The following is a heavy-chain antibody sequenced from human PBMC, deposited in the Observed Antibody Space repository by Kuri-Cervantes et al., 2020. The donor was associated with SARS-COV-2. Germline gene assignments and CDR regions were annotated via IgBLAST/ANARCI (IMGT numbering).Heavy chain of an antibody. Sequence: SETLSLTCTVSGGSISSYYWSWIRQPAGKGLEWIGRIYTSGSTNYNPSLQSRVTMSVDTSKNQFSLKLSSVTAADTAVYYCARSPLGRYNWNDDSLDYWGQGTLVTVSS. CDR3: ARSPLGRYNWNDDSLDY. CDR2: IYTSGST. CDR1: GGSISSYY. J-gene: IGHJ4*02. D-gene: IGHD1-1*01. V-gene: IGHV4-4*07.